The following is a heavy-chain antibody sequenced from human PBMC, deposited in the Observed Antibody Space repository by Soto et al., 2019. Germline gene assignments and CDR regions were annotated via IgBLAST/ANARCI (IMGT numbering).Heavy chain of an antibody. V-gene: IGHV4-59*01. D-gene: IGHD6-13*01. CDR3: ARAPSSSWSKYYFDY. CDR1: GGSISSYY. CDR2: IYYSGST. Sequence: SETLSLTCTVSGGSISSYYWSWIRQPPGKGLEWIGYIYYSGSTNYNPSLKSRVTISVDTSKNQFSLKLSSVTAADTAVYYCARAPSSSWSKYYFDYWGQGTLVTVSS. J-gene: IGHJ4*02.